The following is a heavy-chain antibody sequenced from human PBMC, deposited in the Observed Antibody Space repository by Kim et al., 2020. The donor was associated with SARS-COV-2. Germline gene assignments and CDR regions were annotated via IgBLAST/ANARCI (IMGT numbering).Heavy chain of an antibody. CDR1: GGSISSSSYY. D-gene: IGHD1-26*01. Sequence: SETLSLTCTVSGGSISSSSYYWGWIRQPPGKGLEWIGSIYYSGSTYYNPSLKSRVTISVDTSKNQFSLKLSSVTAADTAVYYCARALWELHRVPIWFDPWGQGTLVTVSS. V-gene: IGHV4-39*07. CDR3: ARALWELHRVPIWFDP. J-gene: IGHJ5*02. CDR2: IYYSGST.